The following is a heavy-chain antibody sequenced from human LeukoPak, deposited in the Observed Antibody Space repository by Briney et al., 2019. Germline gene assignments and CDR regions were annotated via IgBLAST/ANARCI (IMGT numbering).Heavy chain of an antibody. V-gene: IGHV3-48*04. CDR2: ISSSSSTI. J-gene: IGHJ4*02. CDR1: GLTFSSYS. CDR3: ARGNPGGPLDY. D-gene: IGHD1-14*01. Sequence: GGSLRLSCAASGLTFSSYSMNWVRQAPGKGLEWVSYISSSSSTIYYADSVKGRFTISRDNAKNSLYLQMNSLRAEDTAVYYCARGNPGGPLDYWGQGTLVTVSS.